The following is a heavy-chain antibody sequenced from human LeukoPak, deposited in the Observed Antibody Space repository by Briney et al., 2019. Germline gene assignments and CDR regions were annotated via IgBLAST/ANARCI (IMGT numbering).Heavy chain of an antibody. D-gene: IGHD6-13*01. CDR2: ISSSSSTI. J-gene: IGHJ4*02. CDR3: ARGAGSSSSCADY. Sequence: GGSLRLSCAASGFTFSSYSMNWVRQAPGKGLEWVSYISSSSSTIYYAGSVKGRFTISRDNAKNSLYLQMNSLRAEDTAVYYCARGAGSSSSCADYWGQGTLVTVSS. CDR1: GFTFSSYS. V-gene: IGHV3-48*04.